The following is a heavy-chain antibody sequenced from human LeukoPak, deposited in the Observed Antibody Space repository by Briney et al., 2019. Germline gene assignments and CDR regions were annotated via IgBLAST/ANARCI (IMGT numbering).Heavy chain of an antibody. CDR1: GFTFRSHG. J-gene: IGHJ4*02. V-gene: IGHV3-33*01. D-gene: IGHD3-16*01. CDR2: IWYDGSNK. CDR3: ARWGDGKKFDY. Sequence: GGSVRLSCAASGFTFRSHGMHWVRQAPGKGLEWVAVIWYDGSNKYYADSVKGRFTISRDNSKNMLFLQMNSLTVEDTAVYYCARWGDGKKFDYWGQGTLLTVSS.